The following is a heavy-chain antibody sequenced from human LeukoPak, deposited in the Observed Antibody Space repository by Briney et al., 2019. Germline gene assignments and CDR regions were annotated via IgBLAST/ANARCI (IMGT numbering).Heavy chain of an antibody. CDR1: GGTFSSYA. CDR3: ARVKEGNSYYYYMDV. V-gene: IGHV1-69*01. D-gene: IGHD6-13*01. J-gene: IGHJ6*03. Sequence: SVKVSCKASGGTFSSYAISRVRQAPGQGLEWMGGIIPIFGTANYAQKFQGRVTITADESTSTAYMELSSLRSEDTAVYYCARVKEGNSYYYYMDVWGKGTTVTVSS. CDR2: IIPIFGTA.